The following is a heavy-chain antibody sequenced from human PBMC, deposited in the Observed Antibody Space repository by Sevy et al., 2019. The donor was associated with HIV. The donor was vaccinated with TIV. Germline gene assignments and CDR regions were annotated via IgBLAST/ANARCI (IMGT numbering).Heavy chain of an antibody. CDR3: VRGYCSSTSCYWEDDAFDI. J-gene: IGHJ3*02. CDR2: IYHSGST. Sequence: SETLSLTCAVSGYSISSGYYWGWIRQPPGKGLEWIGSIYHSGSTYYNPSRKSRVTISVDTSKNQFSLKLSSVTAAVTAVYYCVRGYCSSTSCYWEDDAFDIWGQGTMVTVSS. V-gene: IGHV4-38-2*01. D-gene: IGHD2-2*01. CDR1: GYSISSGYY.